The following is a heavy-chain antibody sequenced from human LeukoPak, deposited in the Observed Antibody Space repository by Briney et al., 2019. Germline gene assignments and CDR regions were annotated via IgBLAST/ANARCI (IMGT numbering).Heavy chain of an antibody. CDR3: ARDKHGVLE. CDR2: ISAYNGNT. D-gene: IGHD2-8*01. CDR1: GYTFTSYG. V-gene: IGHV1-18*01. J-gene: IGHJ4*02. Sequence: EASVKVSCKASGYTFTSYGISWVRQAPGQGLEWMGWISAYNGNTNYAQKLQGRVTMTTDTSTSTAYTELRSLRSDDTAVYYCARDKHGVLEWGQGTLVTVSS.